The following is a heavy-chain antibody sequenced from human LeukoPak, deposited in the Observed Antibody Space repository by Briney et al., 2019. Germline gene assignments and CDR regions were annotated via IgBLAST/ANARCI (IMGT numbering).Heavy chain of an antibody. J-gene: IGHJ4*02. Sequence: ASVKVSCKASGYTFTSYDINWVRQANGQGHERMGWMNPNSGNTGYEQKFQGRVTMTRNTSISTDYMELSSLRSEDPAVYYCARGGYGSGSYYLGYWGQGTLVTVSS. V-gene: IGHV1-8*01. CDR3: ARGGYGSGSYYLGY. D-gene: IGHD3-10*01. CDR2: MNPNSGNT. CDR1: GYTFTSYD.